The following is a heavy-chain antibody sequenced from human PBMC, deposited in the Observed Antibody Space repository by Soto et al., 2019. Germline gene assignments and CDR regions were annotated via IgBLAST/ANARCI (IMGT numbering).Heavy chain of an antibody. D-gene: IGHD3-9*01. J-gene: IGHJ6*03. CDR2: IYYSGST. CDR3: ARTVLGPDILADQFVDYYYYMDV. Sequence: KPSETLSLTCTVSGGSISSSSYYWGWIRQPPGKGLEWIGSIYYSGSTYCNPSLKSRVTISVDTSKNQFSLKLSSVTAADTAVYYCARTVLGPDILADQFVDYYYYMDVWGQGTTVTVSS. CDR1: GGSISSSSYY. V-gene: IGHV4-39*01.